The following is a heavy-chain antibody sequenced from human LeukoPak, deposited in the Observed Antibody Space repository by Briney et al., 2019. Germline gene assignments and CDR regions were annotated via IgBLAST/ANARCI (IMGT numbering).Heavy chain of an antibody. CDR3: AKSVSGWSSFDY. CDR2: ISGSGGTT. CDR1: GFTFSNYA. D-gene: IGHD6-19*01. V-gene: IGHV3-23*01. J-gene: IGHJ4*02. Sequence: GGSLRPSCAASGFTFSNYAMSWVRQAPGKGLEWVSLISGSGGTTYYADSVKGWFTISRDNSKSTLYLQMNSLRAEDTAVYYCAKSVSGWSSFDYWGQGTLVTVSS.